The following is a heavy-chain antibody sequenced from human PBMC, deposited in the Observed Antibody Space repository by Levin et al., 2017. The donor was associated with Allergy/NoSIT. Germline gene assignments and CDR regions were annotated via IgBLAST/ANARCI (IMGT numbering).Heavy chain of an antibody. CDR3: ARQLDGNSFRYFDL. J-gene: IGHJ2*01. CDR2: ISYTGTT. CDR1: GGSISTYY. Sequence: SETLSLTCNVSGGSISTYYWSWIRQPPGKGLEWIGYISYTGTTNYNPSLRRRVTISLDTSKNQFSLKVNSLTAADTTVYFCARQLDGNSFRYFDLWGRGTLVTVSS. D-gene: IGHD4-23*01. V-gene: IGHV4-59*08.